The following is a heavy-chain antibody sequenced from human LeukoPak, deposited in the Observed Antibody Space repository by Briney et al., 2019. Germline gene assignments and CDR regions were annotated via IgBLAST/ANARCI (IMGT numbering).Heavy chain of an antibody. D-gene: IGHD4-23*01. V-gene: IGHV4-4*07. CDR2: IYTSGST. J-gene: IGHJ6*03. CDR3: ARAFKTRQMRSYYMDV. CDR1: GGSISTYY. Sequence: SETLSLTCTVAGGSISTYYWSWIRQPAGKGLEWIGRIYTSGSTNYNPSLKSRVTMSVDTSKNQFSLKLSSVTAADTAVYYCARAFKTRQMRSYYMDVWGKGTTVTVSS.